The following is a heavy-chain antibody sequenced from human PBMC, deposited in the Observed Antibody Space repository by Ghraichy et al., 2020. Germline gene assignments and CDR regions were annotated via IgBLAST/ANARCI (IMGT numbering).Heavy chain of an antibody. Sequence: GGSLRLSCSASGFTFSSYAMHWVRQAPGKGLEYVSSISSNGGTTYYADSVKGRFTISRDNSKNTLYLQMSSLRAEDTAVYYCVKGVFKGPRITVTTGAFDIWGQGTMVTVSS. CDR1: GFTFSSYA. CDR3: VKGVFKGPRITVTTGAFDI. CDR2: ISSNGGTT. V-gene: IGHV3-64D*06. J-gene: IGHJ3*02. D-gene: IGHD4-17*01.